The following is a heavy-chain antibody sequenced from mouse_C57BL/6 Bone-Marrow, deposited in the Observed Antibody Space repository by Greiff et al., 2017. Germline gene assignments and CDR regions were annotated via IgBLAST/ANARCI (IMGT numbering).Heavy chain of an antibody. CDR2: IYPGDGDT. Sequence: QVQLKQSGPELVKPGASVKISCKASGYAFSSSWMNWVKQRPGKGLEWIGRIYPGDGDTNYNGKFKGKDTLTADNSSSTAYMQLSRLTSEDSAVYRCAREHKRGFAYWGQGTLVTVSA. CDR1: GYAFSSSW. V-gene: IGHV1-82*01. D-gene: IGHD6-1*01. J-gene: IGHJ3*01. CDR3: AREHKRGFAY.